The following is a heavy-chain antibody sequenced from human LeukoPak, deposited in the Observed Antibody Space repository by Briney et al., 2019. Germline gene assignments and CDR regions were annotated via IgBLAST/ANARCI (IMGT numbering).Heavy chain of an antibody. CDR2: ISGSGGST. Sequence: GGSLRLSCAASGFTLSSYWMHWVRQAPGKGLEWVSAISGSGGSTYYADSVKGRFTISRDNSKNTLYLQMNGLRAEDTAVYYCARPMTTVTTWNGDFDYWGQGTLVTVSS. V-gene: IGHV3-23*01. D-gene: IGHD4-17*01. CDR1: GFTLSSYW. J-gene: IGHJ4*02. CDR3: ARPMTTVTTWNGDFDY.